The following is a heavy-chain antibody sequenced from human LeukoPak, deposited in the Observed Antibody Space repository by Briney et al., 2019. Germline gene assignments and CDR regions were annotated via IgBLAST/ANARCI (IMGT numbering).Heavy chain of an antibody. Sequence: GGSLRLSCAASGFTFSSYAMSWVRQAPVKVLEWVSAISGSGGSTYYADSVKGRFTISRDNSKNTLYLQMNSLRAEDTAVYYCAKAGYSCGWCMDYWGQGTLVTVSS. CDR2: ISGSGGST. CDR1: GFTFSSYA. CDR3: AKAGYSCGWCMDY. V-gene: IGHV3-23*01. D-gene: IGHD6-19*01. J-gene: IGHJ4*02.